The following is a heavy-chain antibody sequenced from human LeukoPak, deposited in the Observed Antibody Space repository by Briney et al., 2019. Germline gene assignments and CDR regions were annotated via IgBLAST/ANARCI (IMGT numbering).Heavy chain of an antibody. Sequence: PSETLSLTCTVSGGSISSYYWSWIRQPPGKGLEWIGYIYYSGSTNYNPSLKSRVTISVDTSKNQFSLKLSSVTAADTAVYYCARLEGSGAFWGQGTLVTVSS. D-gene: IGHD6-19*01. J-gene: IGHJ4*02. CDR3: ARLEGSGAF. CDR2: IYYSGST. V-gene: IGHV4-59*08. CDR1: GGSISSYY.